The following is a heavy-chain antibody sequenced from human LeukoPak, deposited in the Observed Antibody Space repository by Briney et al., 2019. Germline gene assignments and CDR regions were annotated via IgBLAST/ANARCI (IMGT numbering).Heavy chain of an antibody. Sequence: GESLRLSCAASGFTFSSYWMSWVRQAPGKGLEWVANINQDGGEKYYVDSVKGRFTMSRDNAKNSLYLQMNGLRAEDTAVYHCATGRSCTTCYLPDYWGQGTLVTVSS. J-gene: IGHJ4*02. CDR3: ATGRSCTTCYLPDY. CDR2: INQDGGEK. V-gene: IGHV3-7*01. D-gene: IGHD2-2*01. CDR1: GFTFSSYW.